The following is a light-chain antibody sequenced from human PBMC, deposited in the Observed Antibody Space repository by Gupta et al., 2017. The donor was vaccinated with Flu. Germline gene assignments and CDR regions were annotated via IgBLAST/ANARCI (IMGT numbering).Light chain of an antibody. CDR1: QSVSTN. Sequence: ATLSVSPGERATLSCRASQSVSTNLAWYQQKPGQAPRLLIYGASTRATGIPARFSGSGSGTEXTLTISXLQSEDFAVYCCQQYNNWPPLTFGXGTKVEIK. CDR3: QQYNNWPPLT. CDR2: GAS. J-gene: IGKJ4*01. V-gene: IGKV3-15*01.